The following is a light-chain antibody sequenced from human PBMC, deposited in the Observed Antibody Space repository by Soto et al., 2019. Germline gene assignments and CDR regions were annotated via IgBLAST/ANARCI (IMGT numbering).Light chain of an antibody. V-gene: IGKV1-5*01. CDR1: QSISSW. CDR2: DTS. Sequence: IQITQSPSTLSASVGDRVTITCRASQSISSWLAWYQQKPGKAPKLLIYDTSTLQSGVPSRYSGSGSGTEFTLTISSLQPDDFATYYCQHYNSYGTFGQGTKVDI. J-gene: IGKJ1*01. CDR3: QHYNSYGT.